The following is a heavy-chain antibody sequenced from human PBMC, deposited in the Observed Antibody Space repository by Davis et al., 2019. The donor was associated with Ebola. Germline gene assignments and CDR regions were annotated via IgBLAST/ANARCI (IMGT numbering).Heavy chain of an antibody. CDR2: ISYDGSNK. Sequence: AGSLTLSCAASGFTFSTYAMHWVRQAPGKGLEWVAVISYDGSNKYYADSVKGRFTISRDNAKNSLYLQMNSLRAEDTAVYYCARARGPSYFDYWGQGTLVTVSS. V-gene: IGHV3-30-3*01. CDR3: ARARGPSYFDY. CDR1: GFTFSTYA. J-gene: IGHJ4*02.